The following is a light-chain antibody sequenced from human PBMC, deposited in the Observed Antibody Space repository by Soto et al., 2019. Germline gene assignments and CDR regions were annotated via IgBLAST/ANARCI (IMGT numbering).Light chain of an antibody. CDR1: QDINNY. Sequence: DVQMTQSPSSLSASVGDRVTITCRASQDINNYLTWFQQKPGMAPKALIYAASSLHSGVPSKFSGSASGTDFTLTITSLQPEDFATYYCQQYNTYPYTFGQWTKLEIK. CDR3: QQYNTYPYT. V-gene: IGKV1-16*02. CDR2: AAS. J-gene: IGKJ2*01.